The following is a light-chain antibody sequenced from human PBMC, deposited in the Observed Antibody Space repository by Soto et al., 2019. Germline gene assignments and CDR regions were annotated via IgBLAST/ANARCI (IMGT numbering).Light chain of an antibody. J-gene: IGKJ1*01. Sequence: EIVLTQSPATLSLSPGERATLSCRASQSVSSYLAWYQQKPGQAPRLLIYDASNRATGIPARFSGSGSGTDFTLTISSLEPEDFAVYYCQHGSNWPRTFGQGTKVEIK. CDR1: QSVSSY. CDR2: DAS. V-gene: IGKV3-11*01. CDR3: QHGSNWPRT.